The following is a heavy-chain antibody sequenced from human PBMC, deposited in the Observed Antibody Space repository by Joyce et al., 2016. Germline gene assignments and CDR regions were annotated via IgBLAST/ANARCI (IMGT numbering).Heavy chain of an antibody. CDR1: GFTFSNYA. Sequence: QVQLVESGGGVVQPGRSLRLSCAASGFTFSNYAMHWVRQAPGKGLEWVAVISYDASNKFYADSVKGRFTVSRDNSKNTLFLQMNSLRAEDTAVYYCARGHLAVAGKKLNAFDLWGQGTVVTVSS. D-gene: IGHD6-19*01. CDR2: ISYDASNK. J-gene: IGHJ3*01. V-gene: IGHV3-30*04. CDR3: ARGHLAVAGKKLNAFDL.